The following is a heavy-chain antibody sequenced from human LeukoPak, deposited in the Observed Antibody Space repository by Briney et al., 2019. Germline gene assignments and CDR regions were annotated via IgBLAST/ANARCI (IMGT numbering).Heavy chain of an antibody. CDR1: GGSIGSYY. V-gene: IGHV4-59*08. J-gene: IGHJ5*02. CDR2: IYYSGGT. D-gene: IGHD1-26*01. CDR3: ARHAIYSRDYSFWFDP. Sequence: SETLSLTCTASGGSIGSYYWSWIRQPPGKGLEWIAFIYYSGGTNYNPSLKSRASISLDTSKNLCSLRLSSVTAADTAVYYCARHAIYSRDYSFWFDPWGLGTLVTVSS.